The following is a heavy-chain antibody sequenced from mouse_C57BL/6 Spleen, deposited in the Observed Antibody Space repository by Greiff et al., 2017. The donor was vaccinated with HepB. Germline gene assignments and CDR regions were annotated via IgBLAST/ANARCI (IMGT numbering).Heavy chain of an antibody. CDR2: ISYDGSN. Sequence: EVQLQQSGPGLVKPSQSLSLTCSVTGYSITSGYYWNCIRQFPGNKLEWMGFISYDGSNNYNPSLKNRISITRDTSKNQFFLKLNSVTTEDTATYYCASLTGPYYAMDDWGQGTSVTVSS. J-gene: IGHJ4*01. D-gene: IGHD4-1*01. V-gene: IGHV3-6*01. CDR1: GYSITSGYY. CDR3: ASLTGPYYAMDD.